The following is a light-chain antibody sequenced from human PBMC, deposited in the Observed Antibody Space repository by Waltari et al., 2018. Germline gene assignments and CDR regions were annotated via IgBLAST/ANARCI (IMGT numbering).Light chain of an antibody. CDR1: SSDVGGNNH. CDR2: EVS. CDR3: SSYAGSTL. V-gene: IGLV2-8*01. Sequence: QSALTQPPSASGSPGPSVTISCTGTSSDVGGNNHVSWYQQHPGKAPKLMIYEVSKRPSGVPDRFSGSKSGNTASLTVSGLQAEDEADYYCSSYAGSTLFGGGTKLTVL. J-gene: IGLJ2*01.